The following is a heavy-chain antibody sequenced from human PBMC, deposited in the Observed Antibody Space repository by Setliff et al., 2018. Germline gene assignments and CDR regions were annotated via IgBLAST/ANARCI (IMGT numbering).Heavy chain of an antibody. J-gene: IGHJ6*02. V-gene: IGHV1-18*01. D-gene: IGHD3-16*02. CDR1: GYTLSNSI. Sequence: ASVKVSCKASGYTLSNSILSWVRQAPGQGLEWVGWISAYNGKTYSAQKFQDRVTLTTHTSTNMGYLELQMNSLRADDTAIYYCARGLMTTLDGGGVIAAAGGMDVWGQGTLVTVSS. CDR3: ARGLMTTLDGGGVIAAAGGMDV. CDR2: ISAYNGKT.